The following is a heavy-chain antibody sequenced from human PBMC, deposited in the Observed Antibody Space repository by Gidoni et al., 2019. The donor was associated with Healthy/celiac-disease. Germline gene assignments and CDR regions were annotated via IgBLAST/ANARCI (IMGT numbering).Heavy chain of an antibody. V-gene: IGHV3-7*03. Sequence: EVQLVESGGGLVQPGGSLRLSCAASGFTFSSYWMSWVRQAPGKGLEWVANIKQDGSEKYYVDSVKGRFTISRDNAKNSLYLQMNSLRAEDTAVYYCASVSADYYYGMDVWGQGTTVTVSS. CDR2: IKQDGSEK. D-gene: IGHD3-10*01. CDR1: GFTFSSYW. J-gene: IGHJ6*02. CDR3: ASVSADYYYGMDV.